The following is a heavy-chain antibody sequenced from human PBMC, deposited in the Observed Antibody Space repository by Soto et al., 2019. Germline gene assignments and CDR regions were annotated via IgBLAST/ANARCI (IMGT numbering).Heavy chain of an antibody. CDR3: AKSHFAGGAYYYYGMDV. CDR2: ISGSGGST. V-gene: IGHV3-23*01. J-gene: IGHJ6*02. Sequence: GGSLRLSCAASGFTFSSYAMSWVRQAPGKGLEWVSAISGSGGSTYYADSVKGRFTISRDNSKNTLYLQMNSLRAEDTAVYYCAKSHFAGGAYYYYGMDVWGQGTTVTVSS. D-gene: IGHD2-8*02. CDR1: GFTFSSYA.